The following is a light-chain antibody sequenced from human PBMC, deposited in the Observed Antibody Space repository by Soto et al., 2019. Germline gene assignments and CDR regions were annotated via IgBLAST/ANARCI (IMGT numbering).Light chain of an antibody. CDR1: QSVISNY. CDR2: AAS. J-gene: IGKJ1*01. Sequence: EVVLTQSPGTVSLSPGERATLSCRASQSVISNYLAWYQQRPGQAPRLLIYAASSTATGIPDRFSGSGSGTDFTLGSSCLEPEGCAVYYCQQYGSSLTWTFGQGTKVEMK. V-gene: IGKV3-20*01. CDR3: QQYGSSLTWT.